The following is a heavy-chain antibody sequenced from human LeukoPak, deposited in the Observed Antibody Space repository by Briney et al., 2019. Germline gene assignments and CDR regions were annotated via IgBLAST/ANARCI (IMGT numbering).Heavy chain of an antibody. J-gene: IGHJ5*02. V-gene: IGHV3-74*01. CDR1: GFTFSNYW. Sequence: PGGSLRLSRVASGFTFSNYWMHWVRQPPGKGLVWVSRIYVDGRTTNYADSVKGRFTISRDNAKNTVYLEMNSLSVEDTATYYCIIDFRSADLWGQGTLVTVTS. CDR2: IYVDGRTT. CDR3: IIDFRSADL.